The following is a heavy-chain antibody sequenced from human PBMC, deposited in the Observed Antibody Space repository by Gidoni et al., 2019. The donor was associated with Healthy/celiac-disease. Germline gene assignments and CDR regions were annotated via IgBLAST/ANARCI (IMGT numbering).Heavy chain of an antibody. CDR1: GGSISSSRYY. Sequence: QLQLQESGPGLVKPSETLSLTCTVSGGSISSSRYYWGWIRQPPGKGLEWIGSIYYSGSTYYNPSLKSRVTISVDTSKNQFSLKLSSVTAADTAVYYCARLYSGSYGHFDYWGQGTLVTVSS. CDR3: ARLYSGSYGHFDY. V-gene: IGHV4-39*01. J-gene: IGHJ4*02. D-gene: IGHD1-26*01. CDR2: IYYSGST.